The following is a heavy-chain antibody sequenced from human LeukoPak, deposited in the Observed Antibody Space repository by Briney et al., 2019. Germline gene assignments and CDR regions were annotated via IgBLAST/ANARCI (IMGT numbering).Heavy chain of an antibody. J-gene: IGHJ4*02. CDR1: GGTFSSYA. Sequence: GASVKVSCKASGGTFSSYAISWVRQAPGQGLEWMGGIIPIFGTANYAQKFQGRVTITRNTSISTAYMELSSLRSEDTAVYYCARDGVMGAPGGYWGQGTLVTVSS. CDR2: IIPIFGTA. D-gene: IGHD1-26*01. V-gene: IGHV1-69*05. CDR3: ARDGVMGAPGGY.